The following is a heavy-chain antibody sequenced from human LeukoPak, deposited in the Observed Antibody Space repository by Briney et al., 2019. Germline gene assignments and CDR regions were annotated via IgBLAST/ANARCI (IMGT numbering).Heavy chain of an antibody. CDR2: ISAYNGNT. J-gene: IGHJ2*01. CDR1: GYTFTSYG. V-gene: IGHV1-18*01. CDR3: ARVYYSSSYDYWYFDL. Sequence: ASVKVSCKASGYTFTSYGISWVRQAPGQGLEWMGWISAYNGNTNYAQKLQGRVTMTTHISASTAYMELRSLRSDDTAVYYCARVYYSSSYDYWYFDLWGRGTLVTVSS. D-gene: IGHD6-13*01.